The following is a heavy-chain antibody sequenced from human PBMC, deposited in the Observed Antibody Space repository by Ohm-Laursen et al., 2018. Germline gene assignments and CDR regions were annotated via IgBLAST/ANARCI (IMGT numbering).Heavy chain of an antibody. Sequence: GTLSLTCAVSGGSISSYYWSWIRQPPGKGLEWIGYIYYSGSTNYNPSLKSRVTISVDTSKNQFSLKLSSVTAADTAVYYCARGVFGHYWGQGTLVTVSS. CDR1: GGSISSYY. CDR2: IYYSGST. D-gene: IGHD3-3*01. CDR3: ARGVFGHY. J-gene: IGHJ4*02. V-gene: IGHV4-59*01.